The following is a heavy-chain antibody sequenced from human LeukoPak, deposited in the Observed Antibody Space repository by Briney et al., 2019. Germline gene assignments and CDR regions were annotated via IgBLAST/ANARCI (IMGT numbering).Heavy chain of an antibody. CDR3: ARQAISGYDPPPFDS. D-gene: IGHD5-12*01. V-gene: IGHV4-39*01. CDR2: IYYSGRT. Sequence: SETLSLTCSVSGDSVSRSDSYWDWIRQPPGKGLEWIGTIYYSGRTYYNPSLKSRVTISVDTSKNQFSLKLSSVTAADTAVYYCARQAISGYDPPPFDSWGQGTLVTVSS. CDR1: GDSVSRSDSY. J-gene: IGHJ4*02.